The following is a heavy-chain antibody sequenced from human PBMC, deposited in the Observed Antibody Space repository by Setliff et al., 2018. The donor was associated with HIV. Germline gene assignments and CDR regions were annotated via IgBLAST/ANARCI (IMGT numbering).Heavy chain of an antibody. J-gene: IGHJ4*02. CDR3: ARDPTTGVDY. CDR1: GGSINSSAYY. Sequence: KASETLSLTCTVSGGSINSSAYYWGWIRQPPGKGLEWIGSIYKSGSTYHNPSLKSRVTISVNLSKNHFALKLTSVTAADTAMYYCARDPTTGVDYWGQGTLVTVSS. CDR2: IYKSGST. D-gene: IGHD4-4*01. V-gene: IGHV4-39*06.